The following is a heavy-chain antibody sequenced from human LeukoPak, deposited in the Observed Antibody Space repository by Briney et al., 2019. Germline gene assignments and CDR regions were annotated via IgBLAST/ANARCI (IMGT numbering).Heavy chain of an antibody. CDR1: GFTFSSYG. J-gene: IGHJ3*02. CDR3: ARDIDTAAGTGDAFDI. CDR2: ISYAGSTE. D-gene: IGHD6-13*01. V-gene: IGHV3-33*08. Sequence: GSPRLSCAASGFTFSSYGMHWVRQAPGKGLEWVAVISYAGSTEYYADSVKGRFTISRDNAKNSLYLQMNSLRAEDTAVYYCARDIDTAAGTGDAFDIWGQGTMVTVSS.